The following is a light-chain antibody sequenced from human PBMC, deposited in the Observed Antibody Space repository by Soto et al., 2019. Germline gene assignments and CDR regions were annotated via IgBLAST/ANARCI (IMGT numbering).Light chain of an antibody. CDR2: GTS. CDR1: YTVGTN. J-gene: IGKJ1*01. CDR3: HQYSNTFRT. V-gene: IGKV3-15*01. Sequence: EIVMTQSPATLSVSPGERATLSCRASYTVGTNLAWYQQKPGQTPRLLIYGTSTRATGVPARFSGSGSGTEFTLTISSLQAEDSAVYHCHQYSNTFRTFGQGTKVDIK.